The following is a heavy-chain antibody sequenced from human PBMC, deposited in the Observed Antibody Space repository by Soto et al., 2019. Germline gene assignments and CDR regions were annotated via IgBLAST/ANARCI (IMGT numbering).Heavy chain of an antibody. CDR1: GGSFSGYY. D-gene: IGHD2-2*01. CDR3: ARGSNFSYCSSTSCHARWFDP. V-gene: IGHV4-34*01. CDR2: INHSGST. Sequence: PSETLSLTCAVYGGSFSGYYWSWIRQPPGKGLEWIGEINHSGSTNYNPSLKSRVTISVDTSKNQFSLKLSSVTAADMAVYYCARGSNFSYCSSTSCHARWFDPWGQGTLVTVSS. J-gene: IGHJ5*02.